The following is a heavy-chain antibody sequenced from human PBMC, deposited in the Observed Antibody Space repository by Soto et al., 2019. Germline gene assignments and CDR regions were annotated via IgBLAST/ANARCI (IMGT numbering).Heavy chain of an antibody. CDR1: GGSISSYY. J-gene: IGHJ3*02. Sequence: SETLSLTCTVSGGSISSYYWSWIRQPPGKGQEWIGYIYYSGSTNYNPSLKSRVTISVDTSKNQFSLKLSSVTAADTAVYYCSRPDSYCSGGSCYSVAFDIWGQGTMVTVSS. V-gene: IGHV4-59*08. D-gene: IGHD2-15*01. CDR3: SRPDSYCSGGSCYSVAFDI. CDR2: IYYSGST.